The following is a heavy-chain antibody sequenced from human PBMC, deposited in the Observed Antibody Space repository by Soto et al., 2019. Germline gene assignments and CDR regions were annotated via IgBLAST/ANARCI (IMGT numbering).Heavy chain of an antibody. Sequence: QVQLVQSGAEVKKPGASVKVSCKASGYTFTSYGISWVRQAPGQGLEWMGWISAYNGNTNYAQKLQGRVTMTTDTSTSTAYLELRSLRSDDTAVYYCARVLNYGDSSYYFDYWGQGTLVTVSS. J-gene: IGHJ4*02. CDR1: GYTFTSYG. CDR2: ISAYNGNT. D-gene: IGHD4-17*01. CDR3: ARVLNYGDSSYYFDY. V-gene: IGHV1-18*01.